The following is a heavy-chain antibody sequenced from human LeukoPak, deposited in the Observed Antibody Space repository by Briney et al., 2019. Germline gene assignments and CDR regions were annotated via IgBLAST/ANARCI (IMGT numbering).Heavy chain of an antibody. CDR1: GFTFSSYG. CDR2: ILNDGSQG. V-gene: IGHV3-33*01. J-gene: IGHJ3*02. D-gene: IGHD3-16*01. Sequence: RGSLRLSCAASGFTFSSYGMHWVRQAPGKGLEWVAVILNDGSQGKYADSVKGRFTISRDNSKNTLFLQMNSLRAEDTAVYYCARDDALGDNALDIWGQGTMVTVSS. CDR3: ARDDALGDNALDI.